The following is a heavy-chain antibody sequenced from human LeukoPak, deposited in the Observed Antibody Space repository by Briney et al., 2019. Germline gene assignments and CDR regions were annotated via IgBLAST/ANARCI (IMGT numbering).Heavy chain of an antibody. J-gene: IGHJ4*02. CDR2: INHSGST. D-gene: IGHD1-26*01. V-gene: IGHV4-34*01. CDR1: GGSFSGYY. Sequence: PSETLSLTCAVYGGSFSGYYWSWNRQPPGKGLEWIGEINHSGSTNYNPSLKSRVTISVDTSKNQFSLKLSSVTAADTAVYYCARGASGSYSSRDFDYWGQGTLVTVSS. CDR3: ARGASGSYSSRDFDY.